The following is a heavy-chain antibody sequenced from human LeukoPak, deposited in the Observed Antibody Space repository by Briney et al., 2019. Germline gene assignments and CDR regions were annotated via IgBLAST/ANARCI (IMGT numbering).Heavy chain of an antibody. D-gene: IGHD1-26*01. V-gene: IGHV1-2*02. CDR2: INPNNGGT. J-gene: IGHJ4*02. Sequence: GASVKVSCKASGYTFTDLTEYYIHWVRQAPGQGLEWMGWINPNNGGTKYVQKFQGRVTMTRDMSMNTAYMELSSLTSDDTAVYYCARRLGGSSEGYEFWGQGPLVTVSS. CDR3: ARRLGGSSEGYEF. CDR1: GYTFTDLTEYY.